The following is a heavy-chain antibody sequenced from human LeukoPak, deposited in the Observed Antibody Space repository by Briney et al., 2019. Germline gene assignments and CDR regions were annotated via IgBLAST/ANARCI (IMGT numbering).Heavy chain of an antibody. CDR2: INQDGETK. CDR1: GFTFSSYA. CDR3: ARDPYDSGGYGAFDT. D-gene: IGHD3-22*01. V-gene: IGHV3-7*01. J-gene: IGHJ3*02. Sequence: GGSLRLSCAASGFTFSSYAMNWVRQAPGKGLEWVANINQDGETKVYVDSVKDRLTISRDNGKNTLSLQMNSLRAEDTAMYYCARDPYDSGGYGAFDTWGQGTMVTVSS.